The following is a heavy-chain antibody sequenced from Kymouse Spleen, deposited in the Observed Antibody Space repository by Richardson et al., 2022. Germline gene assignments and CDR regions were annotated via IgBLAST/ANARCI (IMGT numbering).Heavy chain of an antibody. J-gene: IGHJ6*02. V-gene: IGHV4-34*01. Sequence: QVQLQQWGAGLLKPSETLSLTCAVYGGSFSGYYWSWIRQPPGKGLEWIGEINHSGSTNYNPSLKSRVTISVDTSKNQFSLKLSSVTAADTAVYYCARGWDPYYYYYGMDVWGQGTTVTVSS. CDR3: ARGWDPYYYYYGMDV. CDR1: GGSFSGYY. CDR2: INHSGST. D-gene: IGHD1-26*01,IGHD7-27*02.